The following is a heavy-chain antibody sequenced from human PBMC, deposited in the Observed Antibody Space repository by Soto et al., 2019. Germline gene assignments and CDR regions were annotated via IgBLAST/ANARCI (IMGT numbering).Heavy chain of an antibody. V-gene: IGHV1-18*01. D-gene: IGHD3-22*01. CDR1: GYTFTSYG. CDR3: AYSRASYYFDSSYYCNDFDC. CDR2: ISAYNGNT. Sequence: GASVKVSCKASGYTFTSYGISWVRQAPGQGLEWMGWISAYNGNTNYAQKLQGRVTMTTDTSTSTAYMELRSLRSDDTAVYYCAYSRASYYFDSSYYCNDFDCWGQGTLVTVSS. J-gene: IGHJ4*02.